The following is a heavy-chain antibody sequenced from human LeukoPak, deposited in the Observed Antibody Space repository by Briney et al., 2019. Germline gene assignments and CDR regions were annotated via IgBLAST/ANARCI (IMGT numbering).Heavy chain of an antibody. CDR3: VRWGYFDSSGYFVAEY. D-gene: IGHD3-22*01. J-gene: IGHJ4*02. V-gene: IGHV4-59*01. CDR2: IHYSGST. Sequence: KASETLSLTCTVSGDSISSYYWNWIRQPPGKGLEYIGWIHYSGSTDYNPSLKSRVTISLDRSKRQLSLNLRSVTAADTAVYYCVRWGYFDSSGYFVAEYRGQGTLVTVSS. CDR1: GDSISSYY.